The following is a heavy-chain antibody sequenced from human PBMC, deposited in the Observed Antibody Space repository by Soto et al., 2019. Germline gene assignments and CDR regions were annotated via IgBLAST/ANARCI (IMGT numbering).Heavy chain of an antibody. CDR1: GFTFSSYA. Sequence: QVQLVESGGGVVQPGRSLRLSCAASGFTFSSYAMHWVRQAPGKGLEWVAVISYDGSNKYYADSVKGRFTISRDNSKNTLYMQNNSLRTEDTAVYYCARPLWRDDYNWGYFDLWGRGTLVTVSS. CDR3: ARPLWRDDYNWGYFDL. J-gene: IGHJ2*01. CDR2: ISYDGSNK. V-gene: IGHV3-30-3*01. D-gene: IGHD4-4*01.